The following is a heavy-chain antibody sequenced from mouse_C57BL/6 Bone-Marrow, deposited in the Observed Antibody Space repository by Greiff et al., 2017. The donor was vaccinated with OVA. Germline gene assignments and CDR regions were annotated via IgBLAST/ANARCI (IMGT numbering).Heavy chain of an antibody. Sequence: QVQLQQSGAELARPGASVKMSCKASGYTFTSYTMHWVKQRPGQGLEWIGYINPSSGYTKYNQKFKDKATLTADKSSSTAYMQLSSLTSEDSAVYSCASYGSYFDYWGQGTTLTVSS. J-gene: IGHJ2*01. CDR1: GYTFTSYT. CDR2: INPSSGYT. CDR3: ASYGSYFDY. V-gene: IGHV1-4*01. D-gene: IGHD2-2*01.